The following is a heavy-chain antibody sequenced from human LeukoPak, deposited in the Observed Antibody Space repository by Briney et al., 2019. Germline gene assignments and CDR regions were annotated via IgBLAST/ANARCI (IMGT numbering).Heavy chain of an antibody. J-gene: IGHJ6*03. CDR2: ISYTGGT. V-gene: IGHV4-59*01. Sequence: SETLSLTCSVSGVSISSNYWSWIRQSPEKGLEWIGYISYTGGTNYNPSLKSRVAISVDTSKNQLSLKLNSVTAADTAVYYCARTTEGGYTYDYFYYYHMDVWGKGTTVTISS. CDR3: ARTTEGGYTYDYFYYYHMDV. CDR1: GVSISSNY. D-gene: IGHD5-18*01.